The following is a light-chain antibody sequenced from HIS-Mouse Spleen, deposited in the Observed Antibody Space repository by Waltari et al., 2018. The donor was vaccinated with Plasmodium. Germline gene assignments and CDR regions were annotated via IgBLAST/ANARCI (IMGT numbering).Light chain of an antibody. CDR3: YSTDSSGNHRV. CDR1: ALPKKY. V-gene: IGLV3-10*01. J-gene: IGLJ3*02. CDR2: EDS. Sequence: SYELTQPPSVSVSPGQTARIPCSGDALPKKYAYWYQQKSGQAPVLVIYEDSKRPSGLPERVSGSSAGTMATLTISGAQVEDEADYYCYSTDSSGNHRVFGGGTKLTVL.